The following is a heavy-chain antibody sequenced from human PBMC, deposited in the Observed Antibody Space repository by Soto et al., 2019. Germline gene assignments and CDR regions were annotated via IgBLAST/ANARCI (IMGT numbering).Heavy chain of an antibody. D-gene: IGHD1-26*01. V-gene: IGHV4-39*01. CDR3: ARGRYSHH. CDR2: IYYSGST. Sequence: PSETLSLTCTVSGGSISSSSYYWGWIRQPPGKGLEWIGSIYYSGSTYYNPSLKSRVTISVDTSKNQFSLKLSSVTAADTAVYYCARGRYSHHWGQGTLVTISS. J-gene: IGHJ5*02. CDR1: GGSISSSSYY.